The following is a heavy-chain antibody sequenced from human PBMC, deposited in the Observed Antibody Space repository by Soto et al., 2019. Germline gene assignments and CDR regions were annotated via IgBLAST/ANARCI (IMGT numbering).Heavy chain of an antibody. Sequence: PSETLSLTCAVYGGFVSSVSYYWSWIRQPPGKGLEWIGEMSHSGGTHFNPPLKSRVTISVDTSKNQFSLKLSSVTAADTAVYYCARADGSGNYHEYLFRVWGQGTLVTVS. CDR2: MSHSGGT. D-gene: IGHD3-10*01. V-gene: IGHV4-61*01. CDR1: GGFVSSVSYY. J-gene: IGHJ4*02. CDR3: ARADGSGNYHEYLFRV.